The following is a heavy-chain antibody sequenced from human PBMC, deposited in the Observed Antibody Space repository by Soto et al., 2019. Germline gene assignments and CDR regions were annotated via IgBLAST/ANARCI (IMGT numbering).Heavy chain of an antibody. V-gene: IGHV3-13*01. D-gene: IGHD5-12*01. CDR1: GFTFSSYD. CDR3: ARATEDTSGYDFYDY. J-gene: IGHJ4*02. Sequence: GGSLRLSCAASGFTFSSYDMHWVRQATGKGLEWVSAIGTAGDTYYPGSVKGRFTISRENAKNSLHLQMNSLRAGDTAVYYCARATEDTSGYDFYDYWGQGTLVTVSS. CDR2: IGTAGDT.